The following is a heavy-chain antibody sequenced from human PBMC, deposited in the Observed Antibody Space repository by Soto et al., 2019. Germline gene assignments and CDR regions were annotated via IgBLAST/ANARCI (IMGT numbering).Heavy chain of an antibody. J-gene: IGHJ4*01. CDR3: ARVHVMVVAGSTFDY. CDR1: GYSIYSGSD. Sequence: AVCGYSIYSGSDLAWIRQPPGKGPEWIASIYQGGTTFYNPSLKSRITISVDTSNNQFSLKLTSVTAADTAVYYCARVHVMVVAGSTFDYCAHGTLVTV. D-gene: IGHD6-19*01. CDR2: IYQGGTT. V-gene: IGHV4-38-2*01.